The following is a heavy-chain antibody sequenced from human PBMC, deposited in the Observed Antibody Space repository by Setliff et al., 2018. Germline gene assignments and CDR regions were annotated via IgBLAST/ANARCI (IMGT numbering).Heavy chain of an antibody. CDR2: IIHTGST. J-gene: IGHJ4*02. Sequence: SETLSLTCAVYGGSFSGYYWSWIRQPPGKRLEWIGEIIHTGSTNYNPSLKSRVTIPMETSKNQFSLRVSSVTAADTAVYYCARESRYYYDNLGTLDYWGQGTLVTVSS. CDR1: GGSFSGYY. D-gene: IGHD3-22*01. CDR3: ARESRYYYDNLGTLDY. V-gene: IGHV4-34*12.